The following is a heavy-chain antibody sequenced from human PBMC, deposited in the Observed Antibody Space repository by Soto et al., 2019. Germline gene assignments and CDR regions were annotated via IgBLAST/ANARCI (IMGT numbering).Heavy chain of an antibody. CDR2: IYTSGST. CDR1: GGSISSYY. V-gene: IGHV4-4*07. J-gene: IGHJ5*02. CDR3: ASEGYYGSGSYYSWFDP. Sequence: QVQLQESGPGLVKPSETLSLTCTVSGGSISSYYWSWIRQPAGKGLEWIGRIYTSGSTNYNPSLKSRVTMSVDTSKNQFSLKLSSVTAADTAVYYCASEGYYGSGSYYSWFDPWGQGTLVTVSS. D-gene: IGHD3-10*01.